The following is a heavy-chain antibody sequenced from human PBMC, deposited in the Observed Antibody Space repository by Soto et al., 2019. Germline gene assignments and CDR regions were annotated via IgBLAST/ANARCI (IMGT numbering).Heavy chain of an antibody. D-gene: IGHD3-3*01. J-gene: IGHJ4*02. V-gene: IGHV3-30*04. CDR2: ISFDGSHK. CDR1: GFTFNNYA. Sequence: GGSLRLSCAASGFTFNNYAMHWVRQPPGKGLEWVAVISFDGSHKDFADSVKGRFSIPRDNSKNTLYLQMDSLRAEDTAVYHCASFSGWDQGTLVTVSS. CDR3: ASFSG.